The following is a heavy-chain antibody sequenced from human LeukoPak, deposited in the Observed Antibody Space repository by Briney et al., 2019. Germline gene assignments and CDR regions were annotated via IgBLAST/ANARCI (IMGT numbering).Heavy chain of an antibody. CDR2: ISSSSSYI. Sequence: GGSLRLSCAASGFTFSSYSMNWVRQAPGKGLEWVSSISSSSSYIYYADSVKGRFTISRDNAKNSLYLQMNSLRAEDTAVYYCASLPAPRIAAASVRDYWGQGTLVTVSS. J-gene: IGHJ4*02. CDR3: ASLPAPRIAAASVRDY. V-gene: IGHV3-21*01. D-gene: IGHD6-13*01. CDR1: GFTFSSYS.